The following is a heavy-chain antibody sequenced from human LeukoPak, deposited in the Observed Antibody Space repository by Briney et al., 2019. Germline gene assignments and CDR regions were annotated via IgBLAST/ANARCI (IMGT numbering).Heavy chain of an antibody. CDR2: INPSGGST. CDR1: GYTFTSYY. J-gene: IGHJ4*02. D-gene: IGHD6-19*01. Sequence: ASVKVSCKASGYTFTSYYMHWVRQAPGQGLEWMGIINPSGGSTSYAQKFQGRVTMTRDTSTSTVYMELSSLRSEDTAVYYCTRPYSSGWFGYWGQGTLVTVSS. CDR3: TRPYSSGWFGY. V-gene: IGHV1-46*01.